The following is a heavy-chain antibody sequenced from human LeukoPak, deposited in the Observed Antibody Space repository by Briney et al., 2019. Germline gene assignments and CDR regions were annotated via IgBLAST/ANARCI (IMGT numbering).Heavy chain of an antibody. D-gene: IGHD1-26*01. CDR1: GGTFSSCA. Sequence: SVKVSCKASGGTFSSCAISWVRQAPGQGLEWMGGIIPIFGTADYAQKFQGRVTITADESTGTAYMELSSLKSEDTAVYYCARGVVGATTGAYSFDYWGQGTLVTVSS. CDR3: ARGVVGATTGAYSFDY. J-gene: IGHJ4*02. V-gene: IGHV1-69*13. CDR2: IIPIFGTA.